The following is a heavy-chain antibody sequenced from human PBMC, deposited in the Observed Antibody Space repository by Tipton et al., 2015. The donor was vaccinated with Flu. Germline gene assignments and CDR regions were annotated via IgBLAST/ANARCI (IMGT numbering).Heavy chain of an antibody. J-gene: IGHJ5*02. D-gene: IGHD2-2*01. CDR3: AVEVVPAAIET. CDR2: ISSSSSYI. CDR1: GFTFSSYS. V-gene: IGHV3-21*01. Sequence: SLRLSCAASGFTFSSYSMNWVRQAPGKGLEWVSSISSSSSYIYYADSVKGRFTISRDNAKNSLYLQMNSLRAEDTAVYYCAVEVVPAAIETWGQGTLVTVSS.